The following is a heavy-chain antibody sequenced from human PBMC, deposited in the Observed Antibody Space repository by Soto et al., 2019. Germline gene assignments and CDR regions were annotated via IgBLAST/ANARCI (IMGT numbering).Heavy chain of an antibody. Sequence: QVQLVESGGGVVQPGRSLRLSCAASGFTFSNYGMHWVRQAPGKGLEWVAVIWYDGSNKYYVDSVKGRFTISRDNSKNTLYLQMNGLMVEGRAVYYCARGDDSGRAEWGQGSLVTVSS. CDR3: ARGDDSGRAE. V-gene: IGHV3-33*01. J-gene: IGHJ4*02. CDR2: IWYDGSNK. D-gene: IGHD3-10*01. CDR1: GFTFSNYG.